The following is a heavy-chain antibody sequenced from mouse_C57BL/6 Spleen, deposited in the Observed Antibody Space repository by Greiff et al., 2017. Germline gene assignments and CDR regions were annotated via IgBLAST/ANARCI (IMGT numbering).Heavy chain of an antibody. CDR3: AGEGGYDGTGYVDY. CDR1: GYTFTSYW. D-gene: IGHD2-3*01. Sequence: QVQLQQPGAELVKPGASVKLSCTASGYTFTSYWMHWVKQRPGQGLEWIGMIHPNSGSTNYNEKFKSKATLTVDKSSSTAYMQLSSLTSEASAVYYCAGEGGYDGTGYVDYWGQGTTLTVSS. J-gene: IGHJ2*01. CDR2: IHPNSGST. V-gene: IGHV1-64*01.